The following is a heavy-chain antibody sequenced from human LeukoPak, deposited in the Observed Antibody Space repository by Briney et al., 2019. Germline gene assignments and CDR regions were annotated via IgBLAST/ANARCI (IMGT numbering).Heavy chain of an antibody. CDR3: AREDYGETYWYFDL. CDR2: IYTSGST. D-gene: IGHD4-17*01. CDR1: GGSLSSYY. Sequence: SETLSLTCTVSGGSLSSYYWSWIRQPAGKGLEWIGRIYTSGSTNYNPSLKSRVTMSVDTSKNQFSLKLSSVTAADTAVYYCAREDYGETYWYFDLWGRGTLVTVSS. J-gene: IGHJ2*01. V-gene: IGHV4-4*07.